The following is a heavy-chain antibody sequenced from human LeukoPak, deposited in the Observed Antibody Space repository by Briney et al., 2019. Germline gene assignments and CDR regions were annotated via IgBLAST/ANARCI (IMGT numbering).Heavy chain of an antibody. V-gene: IGHV3-7*01. J-gene: IGHJ4*02. CDR1: GFTFSDYF. Sequence: PGGSLRLSCAASGFTFSDYFMSWVRQAPGKGPEWVANIKQDGSEKQYLDAVKGRFTISRDNAKNLLYLEMHSLRVEDTAVYYCATNLGSRVDNSPFRPFDCWGQGKLVTVSS. CDR3: ATNLGSRVDNSPFRPFDC. CDR2: IKQDGSEK. D-gene: IGHD2/OR15-2a*01.